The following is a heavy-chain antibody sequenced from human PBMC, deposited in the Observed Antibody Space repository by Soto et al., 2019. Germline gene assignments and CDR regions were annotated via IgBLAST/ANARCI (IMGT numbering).Heavy chain of an antibody. V-gene: IGHV3-66*01. CDR1: GFTVSSNY. Sequence: PGGSLRLSCAASGFTVSSNYMSWVRQAPGKGLEWVSVIYNGGSTYYADSVKGRFTISRDNSKNTLYLQMNSLRAEDTAVYYCARDRKTYYYDSSGYIAPFLFDYWGQGTLVTVSS. D-gene: IGHD3-22*01. CDR3: ARDRKTYYYDSSGYIAPFLFDY. J-gene: IGHJ4*02. CDR2: IYNGGST.